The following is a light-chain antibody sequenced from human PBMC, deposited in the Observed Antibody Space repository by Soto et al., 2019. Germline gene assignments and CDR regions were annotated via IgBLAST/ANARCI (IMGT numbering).Light chain of an antibody. V-gene: IGKV1-27*01. Sequence: DIQMTQSPSSLSPSVGDRVTITCRASQDITSYLAWYQQKPGKVPKLLIYAASTLQSGVPSRFSGSGSGTDFTLTISSLQPEDVATYCCLGYDSAPTWTFGQGTRVEIK. CDR2: AAS. J-gene: IGKJ1*01. CDR1: QDITSY. CDR3: LGYDSAPTWT.